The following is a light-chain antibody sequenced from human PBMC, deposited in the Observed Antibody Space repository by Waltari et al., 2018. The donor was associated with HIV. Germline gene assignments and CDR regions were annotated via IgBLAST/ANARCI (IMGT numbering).Light chain of an antibody. CDR2: EGN. J-gene: IGLJ2*01. CDR3: SSYTSFSTVL. V-gene: IGLV2-23*01. CDR1: SSDVGTYSL. Sequence: QSALTHPASVSGSPGPAITISSTVTSSDVGTYSLVSWYQHHPGKAPNLMIYEGNKRPSGVSNRFAGSKSGNTASLTISGLQAEDEADYYCSSYTSFSTVLFGGGTKLTVL.